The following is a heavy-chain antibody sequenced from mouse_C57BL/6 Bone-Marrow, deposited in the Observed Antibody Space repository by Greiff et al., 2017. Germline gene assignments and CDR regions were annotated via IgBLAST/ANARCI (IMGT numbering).Heavy chain of an antibody. Sequence: EVKVEESGGGLVKPGGSLKLSCAASGFTFSDYGMHWVRQAPEKGLEWVAYISSGSSTIYSADTVQGRFTIFRDNANSTLFLQITMRRSEDTAMYYCARQGFCDYWRQGTTLTVSP. V-gene: IGHV5-17*01. J-gene: IGHJ2*01. CDR2: ISSGSSTI. CDR1: GFTFSDYG. CDR3: ARQGFCDY.